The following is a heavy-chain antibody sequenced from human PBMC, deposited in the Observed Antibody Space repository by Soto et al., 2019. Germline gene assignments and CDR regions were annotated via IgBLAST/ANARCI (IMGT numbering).Heavy chain of an antibody. Sequence: ETLSLTCTVSGGSISSSDFNWGWLRQPPGKGLDFIGSMYYSGTTYYNPSLKNRITISVDTSKNQFSLKLISVTAADTAVYYCAVVDSTGNWFDPWGQGALVTVSS. CDR1: GGSISSSDFN. J-gene: IGHJ5*02. D-gene: IGHD3-22*01. CDR2: MYYSGTT. V-gene: IGHV4-39*01. CDR3: AVVDSTGNWFDP.